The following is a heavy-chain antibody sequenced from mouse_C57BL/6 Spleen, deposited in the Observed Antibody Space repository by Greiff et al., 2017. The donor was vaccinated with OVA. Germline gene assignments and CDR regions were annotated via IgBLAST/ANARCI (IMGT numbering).Heavy chain of an antibody. J-gene: IGHJ3*01. CDR3: ARTYGSRGDWFAD. Sequence: VQLQQSGAELVKPGASVKISCKASGYAFSSYWMNWVKQRPGKGLEWIGQIYPGDGDTNYNGKFKGKATLTADKSSSTAYMQLSSLTSEDSAVYFCARTYGSRGDWFADWGKGTLVTVSA. CDR1: GYAFSSYW. D-gene: IGHD1-1*01. CDR2: IYPGDGDT. V-gene: IGHV1-80*01.